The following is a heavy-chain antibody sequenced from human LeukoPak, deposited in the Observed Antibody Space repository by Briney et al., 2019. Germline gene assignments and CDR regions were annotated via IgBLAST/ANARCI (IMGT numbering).Heavy chain of an antibody. Sequence: PGGSLRLSCAASGFTFDDYAMHWVRQAPGKGLEWVSGISWNSGSIGYADSVKGRFTISRDNAKNSLYLQMNSLGAEDTALYYCAKDIGAGSLKGNYYFDYWGQGTLVTVSS. CDR1: GFTFDDYA. V-gene: IGHV3-9*01. CDR2: ISWNSGSI. CDR3: AKDIGAGSLKGNYYFDY. D-gene: IGHD1-7*01. J-gene: IGHJ4*02.